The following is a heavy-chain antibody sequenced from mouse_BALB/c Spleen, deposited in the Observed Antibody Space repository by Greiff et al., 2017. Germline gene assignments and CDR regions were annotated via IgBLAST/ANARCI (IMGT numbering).Heavy chain of an antibody. D-gene: IGHD2-2*01. CDR1: GFSLTSYG. Sequence: VKLMESGPGLVAPSQSLSITCTVSGFSLTSYGVHWVRQPPGKGLEWLGVIWAGGSTNYNSALMSRLSISKDNSKSQVFLKMNSLQTDDTAMYYCAREGLWLRQGCDYWGQGTTLTVSS. J-gene: IGHJ2*01. CDR3: AREGLWLRQGCDY. V-gene: IGHV2-9*02. CDR2: IWAGGST.